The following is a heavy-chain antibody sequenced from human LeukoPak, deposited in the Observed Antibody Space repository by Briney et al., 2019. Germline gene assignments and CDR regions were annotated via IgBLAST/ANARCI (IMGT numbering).Heavy chain of an antibody. Sequence: SETLSLTCTVSGGSISSYYWNWVRQSPGKGLEWIGYIYYSGNTNYNPSLKSRVTISVDTSKNQFSLKLSSVTAADTAVYYCARHRSAGAGSYTYWYPDLLGRGTLVTVSS. V-gene: IGHV4-59*08. J-gene: IGHJ2*01. D-gene: IGHD3-10*01. CDR2: IYYSGNT. CDR3: ARHRSAGAGSYTYWYPDL. CDR1: GGSISSYY.